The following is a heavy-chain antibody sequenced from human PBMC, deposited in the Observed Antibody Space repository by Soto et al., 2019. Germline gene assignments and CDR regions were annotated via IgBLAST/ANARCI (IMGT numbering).Heavy chain of an antibody. D-gene: IGHD1-1*01. V-gene: IGHV4-34*01. J-gene: IGHJ3*02. CDR2: MSHSGGT. CDR1: GGFVSSGSYY. Sequence: QVQLQQWGAGLLKPSETLSLTCAVYGGFVSSGSYYWSWIRQPPGKGLEWIGEMSHSGGTHFNPSLKRRVTRSVDTSKNQFSLKMSSVFAADTALYYCARVGRGTATTVVDAFDIWGPGTMVTVSS. CDR3: ARVGRGTATTVVDAFDI.